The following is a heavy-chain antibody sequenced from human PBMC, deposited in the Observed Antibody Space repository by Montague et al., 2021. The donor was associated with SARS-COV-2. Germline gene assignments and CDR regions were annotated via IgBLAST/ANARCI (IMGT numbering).Heavy chain of an antibody. V-gene: IGHV4-39*07. D-gene: IGHD3-22*01. CDR1: GGSISSSSYY. Sequence: SETLSLTCTVSGGSISSSSYYWGWIRQPPGKGLEWIGSIYYSGMSHYTPSLKSRLIISLDTSKTHASLKLRSVTAADTSVYYCASTVDYYAHFDSWGQGTLVSVSS. CDR3: ASTVDYYAHFDS. CDR2: IYYSGMS. J-gene: IGHJ4*02.